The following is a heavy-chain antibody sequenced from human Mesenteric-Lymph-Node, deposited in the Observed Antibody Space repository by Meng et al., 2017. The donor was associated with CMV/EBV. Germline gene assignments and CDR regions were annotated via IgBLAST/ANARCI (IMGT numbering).Heavy chain of an antibody. D-gene: IGHD4-17*01. V-gene: IGHV3-20*04. J-gene: IGHJ4*02. Sequence: GESLKISCEASGFIFDDYGMSWVRQAPGKGLEWVSAINWNGDSTGYGDPVKGRFTISRDNAKNSLYLQMNSLRAEDTAVYYCASSYYGDYALYFDYWGQGTLVTVSS. CDR1: GFIFDDYG. CDR2: INWNGDST. CDR3: ASSYYGDYALYFDY.